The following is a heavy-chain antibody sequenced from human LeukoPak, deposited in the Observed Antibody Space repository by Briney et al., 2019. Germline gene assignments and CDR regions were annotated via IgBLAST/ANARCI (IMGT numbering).Heavy chain of an antibody. D-gene: IGHD3-22*01. CDR2: IYYSGST. CDR3: ARDGAGDSSGKYYFDF. V-gene: IGHV4-59*12. Sequence: SETLSLTCTVSGGSISSYYWSWIRQPPGKGLEWIGYIYYSGSTNYNPSLKSRVTISVDTSKNQFSLKLSSVTAADTAVYYCARDGAGDSSGKYYFDFWGQGTLVTVSS. J-gene: IGHJ4*02. CDR1: GGSISSYY.